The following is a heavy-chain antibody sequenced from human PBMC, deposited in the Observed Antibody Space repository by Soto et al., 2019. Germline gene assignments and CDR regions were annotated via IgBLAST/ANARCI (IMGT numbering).Heavy chain of an antibody. CDR2: VIPIFGRA. V-gene: IGHV1-69*12. D-gene: IGHD2-15*01. CDR3: ARDPTYSDNLMVVPAKYGMDV. Sequence: QLQLVQSGAEVTKPGSSVKVSCKASGGTFSSYAFSWVRQAPGQGLEWMGGVIPIFGRANYAQKSPGRVTMTADESTSTGYKEVSSLSPEDTAVYYCARDPTYSDNLMVVPAKYGMDVGGQGTRVTVSS. J-gene: IGHJ6*02. CDR1: GGTFSSYA.